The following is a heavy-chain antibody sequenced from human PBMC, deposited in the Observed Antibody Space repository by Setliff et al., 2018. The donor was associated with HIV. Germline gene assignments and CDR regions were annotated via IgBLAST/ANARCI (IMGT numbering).Heavy chain of an antibody. D-gene: IGHD3-22*01. CDR3: APMAAAYYDESGGP. J-gene: IGHJ3*01. CDR2: ISGSGSST. V-gene: IGHV3-23*01. CDR1: GFRFNIYA. Sequence: PGGSLRLSCAASGFRFNIYAMTWVRQAPGKGLQWVSSISGSGSSTTYADSVKGRFTISRDNAKNTLYLQMNSLRAEDTAVYYCAPMAAAYYDESGGPWGQGTMVTVSS.